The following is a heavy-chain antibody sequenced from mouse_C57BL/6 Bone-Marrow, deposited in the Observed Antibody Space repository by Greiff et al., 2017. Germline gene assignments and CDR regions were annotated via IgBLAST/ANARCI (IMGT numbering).Heavy chain of an antibody. Sequence: VQLQQSGAELARPGASVTMSCKASGYTFTSYTMHWVQQRPGQGLEWIGYINPSSGYTKYNQKFKDKATLTADKSSSTAYMQLSSLTSEDSAVYYCARGKGAWFAYWGQGTLVTVSA. CDR1: GYTFTSYT. V-gene: IGHV1-4*01. J-gene: IGHJ3*01. CDR2: INPSSGYT. CDR3: ARGKGAWFAY.